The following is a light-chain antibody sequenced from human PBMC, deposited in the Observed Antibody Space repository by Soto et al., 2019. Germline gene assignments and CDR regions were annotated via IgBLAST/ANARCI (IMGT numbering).Light chain of an antibody. V-gene: IGKV1-33*01. Sequence: DIQMTQSPSTLSASEGDRVTITCQATQDIRKYLNWYQQKPGKAPKLLIYDASSLETGVPSRFSGSGSGTDFTFTISSLQPDDFATYYCQQYNSYSWTFGQGTKVDIK. CDR1: QDIRKY. CDR2: DAS. CDR3: QQYNSYSWT. J-gene: IGKJ1*01.